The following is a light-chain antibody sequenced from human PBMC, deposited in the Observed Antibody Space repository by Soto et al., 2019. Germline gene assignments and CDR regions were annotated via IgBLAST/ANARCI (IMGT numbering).Light chain of an antibody. CDR1: QGISSF. CDR2: VAS. Sequence: DIQLTQSPSFLSASVGDRVTITCRASQGISSFLAWYQQKPGKAPKLLIYVASTFQSGVPSRFSGRGSGTEFTLTISSLQPEDFATYYCQQLNSYPITFGQGTRLEIK. J-gene: IGKJ5*01. V-gene: IGKV1-9*01. CDR3: QQLNSYPIT.